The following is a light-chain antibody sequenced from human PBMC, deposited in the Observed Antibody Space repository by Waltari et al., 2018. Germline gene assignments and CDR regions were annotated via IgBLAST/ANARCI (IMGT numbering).Light chain of an antibody. CDR2: AAS. CDR1: QSISSY. CDR3: QQGST. J-gene: IGKJ2*02. Sequence: DIQMTQSPSSLSASVGDRVTITCRASQSISSYLNWYQQKPGKAPKLLIYAASSLQSGVPSRFSGSGSGTDFTLTISSLQPEDFATYYCQQGSTFGQGTKLGIK. V-gene: IGKV1-39*01.